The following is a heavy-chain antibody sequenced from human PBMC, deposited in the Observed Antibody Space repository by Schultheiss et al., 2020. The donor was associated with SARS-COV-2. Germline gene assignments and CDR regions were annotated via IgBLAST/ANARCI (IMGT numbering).Heavy chain of an antibody. J-gene: IGHJ4*02. Sequence: GGSLRLSCAASGFPFIHFGMHWVRQAPGKGLEWVALISHDGSEKYNGDSVKGRFTSSRDNSKNTVYLQMNSLRPEDTAVYYCARDSLHSDYWGQGTLVTVSS. V-gene: IGHV3-30*03. CDR3: ARDSLHSDY. CDR2: ISHDGSEK. CDR1: GFPFIHFG. D-gene: IGHD2-15*01.